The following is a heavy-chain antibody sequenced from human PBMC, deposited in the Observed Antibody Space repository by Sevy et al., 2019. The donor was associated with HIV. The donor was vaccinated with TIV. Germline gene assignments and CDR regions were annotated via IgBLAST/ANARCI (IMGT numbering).Heavy chain of an antibody. Sequence: GGSLRLSCAASGFTVSSNYMSWVRQAPGKGLEWVSVIYSGGSTYYADSVKGRFTISRDNSKNTLYLQMNSLRAEDTAVYYCARVNCSGGSCYYSYSMDVSGKATTVTVSS. D-gene: IGHD2-15*01. CDR1: GFTVSSNY. J-gene: IGHJ6*04. V-gene: IGHV3-53*01. CDR3: ARVNCSGGSCYYSYSMDV. CDR2: IYSGGST.